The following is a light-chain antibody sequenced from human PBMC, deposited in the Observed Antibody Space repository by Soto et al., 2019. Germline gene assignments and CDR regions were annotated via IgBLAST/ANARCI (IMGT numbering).Light chain of an antibody. J-gene: IGLJ1*01. Sequence: QSALTQPRSVSGSPGQSVTISCTGTSSDVGTYNYVSWYQQHPGKAPKLMIYDVSKRPSGVPDRFSGSKSGNTASLTISGLQAEDEADYYCCSDAGSYVFGTGTKLPVL. CDR3: CSDAGSYV. V-gene: IGLV2-11*01. CDR1: SSDVGTYNY. CDR2: DVS.